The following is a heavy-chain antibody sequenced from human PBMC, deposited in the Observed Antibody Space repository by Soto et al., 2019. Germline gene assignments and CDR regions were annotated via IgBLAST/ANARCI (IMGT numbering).Heavy chain of an antibody. Sequence: QVQLVQSGAEVKKPGASVKVSCKASGYTFTSYGISWVRQAPGQGLEWMGWISAYNRNTNYAQKLQGRVTMTTDTSTSTAYMELRSLRSDDTAVYYCARDHGKYCSGGSCYSHYYYGMDVWGKGTTVTVSS. J-gene: IGHJ6*04. CDR3: ARDHGKYCSGGSCYSHYYYGMDV. V-gene: IGHV1-18*01. CDR2: ISAYNRNT. D-gene: IGHD2-15*01. CDR1: GYTFTSYG.